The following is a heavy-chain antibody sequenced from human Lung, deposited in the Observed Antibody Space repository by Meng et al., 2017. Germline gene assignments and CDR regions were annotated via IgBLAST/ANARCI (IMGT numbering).Heavy chain of an antibody. CDR2: ISSDSRYI. CDR1: GFTFSNYS. V-gene: IGHV3-21*01. J-gene: IGHJ4*02. CDR3: ARFETVGVATGDF. D-gene: IGHD2-15*01. Sequence: EVQLVESGGGLVTPGGPVRRPCAASGFTFSNYSMNWVRQAPGKELEWVSSISSDSRYIFYADSVKGRFTISRDNGKKLLYLQMNSLSPEDTAVFYCARFETVGVATGDFWGQGTLVTVSS.